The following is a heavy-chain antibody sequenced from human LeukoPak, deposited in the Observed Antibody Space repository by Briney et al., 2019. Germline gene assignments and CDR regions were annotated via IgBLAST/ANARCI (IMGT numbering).Heavy chain of an antibody. Sequence: PGGSLRLSCAASGFTFKNYAMSWVRQAPGKGLEWVSVIYSGGSTYYADSVKGRFTISRDNSKNTLYLQMNSLRAEDTAVYYCASAEADWGSGYFDYWGQGTLVTVSS. J-gene: IGHJ4*02. CDR3: ASAEADWGSGYFDY. CDR2: IYSGGST. CDR1: GFTFKNYA. D-gene: IGHD7-27*01. V-gene: IGHV3-53*01.